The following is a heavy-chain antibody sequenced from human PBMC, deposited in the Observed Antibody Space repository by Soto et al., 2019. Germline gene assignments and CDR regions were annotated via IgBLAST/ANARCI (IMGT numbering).Heavy chain of an antibody. V-gene: IGHV1-3*01. CDR1: GYTFTSYA. CDR3: ARDSGGSYYFDY. Sequence: ASVKVSCKASGYTFTSYAMHWVRQAPGQRLEWMGWINAGNGNTKYSQKFQGRVTITRDTSASTAYMELSSLRSEDTAVYYCARDSGGSYYFDYWGQGTLVTVSS. D-gene: IGHD1-26*01. CDR2: INAGNGNT. J-gene: IGHJ4*02.